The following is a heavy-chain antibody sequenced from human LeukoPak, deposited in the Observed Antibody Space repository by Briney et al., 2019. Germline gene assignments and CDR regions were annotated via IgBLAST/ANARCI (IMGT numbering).Heavy chain of an antibody. CDR3: ARDSPHIYGGYDLGYYGMDV. Sequence: GGSLRLSCAASGFTFSDYYMSWIRQAPGKGLEWVSYISSSGSTIYYADSVKGRFTISRDNAKNSLYLQMNSLRAEDTAVYYCARDSPHIYGGYDLGYYGMDVWGQGTTVTVSS. J-gene: IGHJ6*02. CDR2: ISSSGSTI. CDR1: GFTFSDYY. D-gene: IGHD4-17*01. V-gene: IGHV3-11*01.